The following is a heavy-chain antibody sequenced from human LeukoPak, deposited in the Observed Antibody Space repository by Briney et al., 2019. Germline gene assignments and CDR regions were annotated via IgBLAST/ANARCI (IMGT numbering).Heavy chain of an antibody. CDR1: GFTFNNYA. CDR3: ARRFSDNSGYYRFDF. Sequence: GGSLRLSCAASGFTFNNYAMNWVRQAPGKGLEWVSAASDSGSGTYYADSVKGRCTISRDNSKNTLYLQMNGLRAEDTAVYYCARRFSDNSGYYRFDFWGQGTLVTVSS. CDR2: ASDSGSGT. D-gene: IGHD3-22*01. V-gene: IGHV3-23*01. J-gene: IGHJ4*02.